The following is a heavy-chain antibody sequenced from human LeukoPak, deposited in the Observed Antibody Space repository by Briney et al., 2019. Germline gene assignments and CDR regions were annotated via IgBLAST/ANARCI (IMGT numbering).Heavy chain of an antibody. Sequence: GGSLRLSCAASGLTFSSYAMSWVRQAPGKGLEWVSAISGSGGSTYYADSVKGRFTISRDNSKNTLYLQMNSLRAEDTAVYYCAKVRRLLYNYFDYWGQGTLVTVSS. CDR3: AKVRRLLYNYFDY. J-gene: IGHJ4*02. D-gene: IGHD3-3*01. CDR2: ISGSGGST. V-gene: IGHV3-23*01. CDR1: GLTFSSYA.